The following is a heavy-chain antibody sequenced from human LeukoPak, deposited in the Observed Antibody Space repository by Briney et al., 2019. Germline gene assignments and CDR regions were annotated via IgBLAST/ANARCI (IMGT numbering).Heavy chain of an antibody. D-gene: IGHD6-6*01. CDR2: IIPIFGTA. CDR1: GCTFSSYA. CDR3: ARDRSLGSSSGNWFDP. Sequence: SVKVSCKASGCTFSSYAISWVRQAPGQGLEWMGGIIPIFGTANYAQKFQGRVTITADESTSTAYMELSSLRSEDTAVYYCARDRSLGSSSGNWFDPWGQGTLVTVSS. V-gene: IGHV1-69*13. J-gene: IGHJ5*02.